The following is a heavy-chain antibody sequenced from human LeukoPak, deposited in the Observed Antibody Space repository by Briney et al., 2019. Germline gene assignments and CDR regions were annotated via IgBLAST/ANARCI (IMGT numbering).Heavy chain of an antibody. CDR1: GYTFTSYG. Sequence: ASVKVSCKASGYTFTSYGISWVRQAPGQGLEWMGWISPYNANTNYAQKLQGRVTMTTDTSTSTAYMELRSLRSDDTAVYYCASDQDSSGYYTHDAFDIWGQGTMVTVSS. J-gene: IGHJ3*02. D-gene: IGHD3-22*01. CDR2: ISPYNANT. CDR3: ASDQDSSGYYTHDAFDI. V-gene: IGHV1-18*01.